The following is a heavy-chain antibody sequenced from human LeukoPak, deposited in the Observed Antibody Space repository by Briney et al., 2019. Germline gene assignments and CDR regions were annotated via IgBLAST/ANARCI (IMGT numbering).Heavy chain of an antibody. J-gene: IGHJ4*02. CDR3: ARDPVEISYDY. CDR2: ISSSGSSI. Sequence: PGGSLRLSCAASGFTFSDYYMSWIRQAPGKGLEWVSYISSSGSSIYYADSVRGRFTISRDNAKNSLYLQMISLRAEDTAVYYCARDPVEISYDYWGPGTLVTVSS. V-gene: IGHV3-11*04. CDR1: GFTFSDYY. D-gene: IGHD5-24*01.